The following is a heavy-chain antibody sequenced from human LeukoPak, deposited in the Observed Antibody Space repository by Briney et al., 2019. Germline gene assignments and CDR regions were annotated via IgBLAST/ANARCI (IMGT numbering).Heavy chain of an antibody. CDR2: IRYDGSNK. D-gene: IGHD3-10*01. CDR3: AKFSAWFGEVYRFMDV. V-gene: IGHV3-30*02. J-gene: IGHJ6*03. Sequence: GGSLRLSRAASGFTFSSYGMHWVRQAPGKGLEWVAFIRYDGSNKYYADSVKGRFTISRDNSKNTLYLQMNSLRAEDTAVYYCAKFSAWFGEVYRFMDVWGKGTTVTVSS. CDR1: GFTFSSYG.